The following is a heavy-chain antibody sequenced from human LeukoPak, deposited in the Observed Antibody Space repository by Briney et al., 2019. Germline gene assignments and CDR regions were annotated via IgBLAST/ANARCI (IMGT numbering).Heavy chain of an antibody. CDR3: AILMLRGFRGFDY. CDR2: ISSSSSYI. D-gene: IGHD3-10*01. Sequence: TGGSLRLSCAASGFTFSSYSLDWVRQAPGRGLEWVSSISSSSSYIYYADSVKGRFTISRDNAKNSLYLQMNSLRAEDTAVYYCAILMLRGFRGFDYWGQGTLVTVSS. CDR1: GFTFSSYS. J-gene: IGHJ4*02. V-gene: IGHV3-21*01.